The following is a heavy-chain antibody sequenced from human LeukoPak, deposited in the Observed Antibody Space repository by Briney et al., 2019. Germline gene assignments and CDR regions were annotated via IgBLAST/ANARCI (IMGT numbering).Heavy chain of an antibody. J-gene: IGHJ6*02. D-gene: IGHD3-10*01. V-gene: IGHV3-53*01. CDR3: ARDVLWFGAAGRYYYYGMDV. CDR1: GFTVSSNY. Sequence: GGSLRLSCAASGFTVSSNYMSWVRQAPGKGLEWVSVIYSGGSIYYADSVKGRFTISRDNSKNTLYLQMNSLRAEDTAVYYCARDVLWFGAAGRYYYYGMDVWGQGTTVTVSS. CDR2: IYSGGSI.